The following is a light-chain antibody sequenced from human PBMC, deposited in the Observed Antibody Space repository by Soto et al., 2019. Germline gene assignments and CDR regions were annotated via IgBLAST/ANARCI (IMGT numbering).Light chain of an antibody. CDR1: QTISSW. CDR3: QHYNSYSEA. Sequence: DIPMTQSPSTLSGSVGDRVTITCRASQTISSWLAWYQQKPGKAPKLLIYKASTVKSGVPSRFSGSGSGTEFTLTISSLQPDGFATYYCQHYNSYSEAFGQGTKVELK. J-gene: IGKJ1*01. V-gene: IGKV1-5*03. CDR2: KAS.